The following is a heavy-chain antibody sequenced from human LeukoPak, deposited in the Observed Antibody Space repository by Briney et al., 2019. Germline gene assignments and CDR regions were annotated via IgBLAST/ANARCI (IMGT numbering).Heavy chain of an antibody. CDR3: AREDSGSYNYFDC. CDR1: GGSISSSSYY. V-gene: IGHV4-39*07. D-gene: IGHD1-26*01. Sequence: PSETLSLTCTVSGGSISSSSYYWGWIRQPPGKGLEWIGSIYYSGSTYYNPSLKSRVTISVDTSKNQFSLKLSSVTAADTAVYYCAREDSGSYNYFDCWGQGTLVTVSS. J-gene: IGHJ4*02. CDR2: IYYSGST.